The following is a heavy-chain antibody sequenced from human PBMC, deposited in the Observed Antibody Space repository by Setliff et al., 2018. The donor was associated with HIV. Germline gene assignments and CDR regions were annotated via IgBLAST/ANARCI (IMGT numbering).Heavy chain of an antibody. Sequence: SETLSLTCLVFGYSISDGYRWGWIRQSPGKGPQWIASIYSTGDTYYSPSLKSRVTMTTDASTNTAFMELSNLRSDDTAIYYCAREFSWSAFYFDSWGQGTQVTVSS. CDR3: AREFSWSAFYFDS. D-gene: IGHD2-8*02. J-gene: IGHJ4*02. V-gene: IGHV4-38-2*02. CDR1: GYSISDGYR. CDR2: IYSTGDT.